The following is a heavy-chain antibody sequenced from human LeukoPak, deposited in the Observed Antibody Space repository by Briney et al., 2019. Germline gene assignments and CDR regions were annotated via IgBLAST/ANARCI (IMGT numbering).Heavy chain of an antibody. CDR1: GGSISSGGYY. J-gene: IGHJ3*02. D-gene: IGHD3-22*01. CDR2: IYHSGST. Sequence: SQTLSLTCTVSGGSISSGGYYWGWIRQPPGKGLEWIGYIYHSGSTYYNPSLKSRVTISVDRSKNQFSLKLSSVTAADTAVYYCARLMVDYYDSSGYPQGAFDIWGQGTMVTVSS. V-gene: IGHV4-30-2*01. CDR3: ARLMVDYYDSSGYPQGAFDI.